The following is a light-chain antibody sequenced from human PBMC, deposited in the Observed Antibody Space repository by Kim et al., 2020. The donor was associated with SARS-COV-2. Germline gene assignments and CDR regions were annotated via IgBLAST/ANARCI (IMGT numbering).Light chain of an antibody. V-gene: IGLV1-40*01. CDR3: QSYDSSLSGYV. CDR1: SSNIGAGYD. Sequence: QRVTISCTGSSSNIGAGYDVHWYQQLPGTAPKRLIYGNSNRPSGVPDRFSGSKSGTSASLAITGLQAEDEAEYYCQSYDSSLSGYVFGTGTKVTVL. J-gene: IGLJ1*01. CDR2: GNS.